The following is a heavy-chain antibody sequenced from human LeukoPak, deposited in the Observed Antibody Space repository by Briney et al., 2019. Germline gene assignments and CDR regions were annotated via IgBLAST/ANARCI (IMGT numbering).Heavy chain of an antibody. CDR2: INHSGST. CDR1: GGSFSGYY. D-gene: IGHD3-3*01. V-gene: IGHV4-34*01. J-gene: IGHJ5*02. Sequence: SETLSLTCAVYGGSFSGYYWSWIRQPPGKGLEWIGEINHSGSTNYNPSLKSRVTISVDTSKNQFSLKLSSVTAADTAVYYCARGGRTFWSAYYKSWFDPWGQGTQVTVSS. CDR3: ARGGRTFWSAYYKSWFDP.